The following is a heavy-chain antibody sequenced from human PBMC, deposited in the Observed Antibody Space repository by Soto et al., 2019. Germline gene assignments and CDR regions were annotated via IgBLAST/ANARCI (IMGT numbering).Heavy chain of an antibody. Sequence: GGSLRLSCAASGFTVSSKYMSWVRQAPGKGLEWVSLIQSGGPTYYADSVKGRFTISRDTSENTLHLQMDSLRAEDTAVYYCAKGLVVVPAATYFDYWGQGTLVTVSS. CDR1: GFTVSSKY. CDR2: IQSGGPT. V-gene: IGHV3-66*01. CDR3: AKGLVVVPAATYFDY. J-gene: IGHJ4*02. D-gene: IGHD2-2*01.